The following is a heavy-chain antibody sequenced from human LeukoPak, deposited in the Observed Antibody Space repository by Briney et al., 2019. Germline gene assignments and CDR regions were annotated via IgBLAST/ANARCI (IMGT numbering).Heavy chain of an antibody. D-gene: IGHD1-1*01. V-gene: IGHV4-61*02. J-gene: IGHJ4*02. Sequence: SETLSLACTVSGGSISSGSYYWSWIRQPAGKGLEWIGRIYTSGSTNYNPSLKSRVTISVDTSKNQFSLKLSSVTAADTAVYYCASGNWNDIESVYFDYWGQGTLVTVSS. CDR1: GGSISSGSYY. CDR2: IYTSGST. CDR3: ASGNWNDIESVYFDY.